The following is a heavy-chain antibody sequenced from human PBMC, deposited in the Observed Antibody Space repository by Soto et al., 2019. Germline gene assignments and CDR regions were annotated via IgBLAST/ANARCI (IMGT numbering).Heavy chain of an antibody. J-gene: IGHJ4*02. D-gene: IGHD3-22*01. CDR1: GGSFSGYY. V-gene: IGHV3-66*01. CDR2: INHSGST. CDR3: ARAPKYYYDSSGYYSFDY. Sequence: PSETLSLTCAVYGGSFSGYYWTWIRQPPGTGLEWIGEINHSGSTYYADSVKGRFTISRDNSKNTLYLQMNSLRAEDTAVYYCARAPKYYYDSSGYYSFDYWGQGTLVTVSS.